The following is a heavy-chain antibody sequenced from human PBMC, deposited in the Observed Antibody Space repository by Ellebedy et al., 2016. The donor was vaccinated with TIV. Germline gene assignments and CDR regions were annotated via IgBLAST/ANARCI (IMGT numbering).Heavy chain of an antibody. Sequence: MPSETLSLTCSVSGGSVSNNYWSWIRQPPGKGLEWIGYVYYSGSTNYSPSLKSRVTISVDTSKNQFSLKLSSVTAADTAVYYCARDTTDYYYGSGSYYKWFDPWGQGTLVTVSS. CDR2: VYYSGST. CDR1: GGSVSNNY. D-gene: IGHD3-10*01. J-gene: IGHJ5*02. V-gene: IGHV4-59*02. CDR3: ARDTTDYYYGSGSYYKWFDP.